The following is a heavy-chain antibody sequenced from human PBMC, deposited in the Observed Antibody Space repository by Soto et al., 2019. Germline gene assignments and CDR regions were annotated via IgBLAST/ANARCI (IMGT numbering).Heavy chain of an antibody. J-gene: IGHJ3*02. CDR1: GFTFSSYG. D-gene: IGHD3-16*01. CDR3: ARGGIRGAFDI. Sequence: GGSLRLSCAASGFTFSSYGMHWVRQAPGKGLEWVAVIWYDGSNKYYADSVKGRFTISRDNSKNTLYLQMNSLRAEDTAVYYCARGGIRGAFDIWGQGTMVTVSS. V-gene: IGHV3-33*01. CDR2: IWYDGSNK.